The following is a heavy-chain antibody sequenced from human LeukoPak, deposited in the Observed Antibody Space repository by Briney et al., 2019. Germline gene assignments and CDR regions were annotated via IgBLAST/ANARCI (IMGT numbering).Heavy chain of an antibody. J-gene: IGHJ4*02. CDR1: GFTFSDHH. CDR3: ARDRYGYYGSGSYYNFDN. D-gene: IGHD3-10*01. CDR2: IKQDGSEK. V-gene: IGHV3-7*04. Sequence: GGSLRLSCAASGFTFSDHHMDLVRQAPGKGLEWVANIKQDGSEKYYVDSVKGRFTISRDNAKNSLYLQMNSLRAEDTAVYYCARDRYGYYGSGSYYNFDNWGQGTLVTVSS.